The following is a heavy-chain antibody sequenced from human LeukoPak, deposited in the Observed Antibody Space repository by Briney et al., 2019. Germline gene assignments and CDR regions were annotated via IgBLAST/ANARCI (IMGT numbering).Heavy chain of an antibody. CDR3: AIYDSDFWSGYYEY. D-gene: IGHD3-3*01. CDR2: IIPIFGTA. J-gene: IGHJ4*02. V-gene: IGHV1-69*13. CDR1: GGTCSSYA. Sequence: SVKVSCKASGGTCSSYAISWVRQAPGQGLEWMGGIIPIFGTANYAQKFQGRVTITADESTSTAYMELSSLRSEDTAVSYCAIYDSDFWSGYYEYWGQGTLVTVSS.